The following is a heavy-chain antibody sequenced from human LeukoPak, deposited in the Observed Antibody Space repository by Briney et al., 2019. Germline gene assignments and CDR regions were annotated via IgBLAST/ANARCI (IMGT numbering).Heavy chain of an antibody. CDR1: GGSISSSSYY. J-gene: IGHJ6*03. D-gene: IGHD2-15*01. V-gene: IGHV4-39*01. CDR3: ARGDRYCSGGSCYLAYYYYYIDV. Sequence: PSETLSLTCTVFGGSISSSSYYWGWIRQPPGKGLEWIGSIYYSGSTYYNPSLKSRVTISVDTSKNQFSLKLSSVTAADTAVYYCARGDRYCSGGSCYLAYYYYYIDVWGKGTTVTVSS. CDR2: IYYSGST.